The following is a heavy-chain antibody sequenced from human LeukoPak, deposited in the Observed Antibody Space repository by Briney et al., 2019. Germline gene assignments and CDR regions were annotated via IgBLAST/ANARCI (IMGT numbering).Heavy chain of an antibody. CDR1: GGSLSGYY. D-gene: IGHD5-12*01. J-gene: IGHJ4*02. CDR3: ARGRYSGYDQHFDY. CDR2: INDSGST. V-gene: IGHV4-34*01. Sequence: SETLSLTCAVYGGSLSGYYWSWLRQPPGKGLEWIGEINDSGSTDYNPSLKSRVTISVDTSKNQFSLKVSSVTAADTAVYYCARGRYSGYDQHFDYWGQGTLVTVSS.